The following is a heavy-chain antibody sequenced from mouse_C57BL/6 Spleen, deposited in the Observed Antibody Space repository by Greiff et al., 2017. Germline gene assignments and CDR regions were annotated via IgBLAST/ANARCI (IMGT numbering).Heavy chain of an antibody. V-gene: IGHV1-76*01. CDR3: ARSRGNLYAMDY. CDR1: GYTFTDYY. J-gene: IGHJ4*01. CDR2: IYPGSGNT. Sequence: QVQLQQSGAELVRPGASVKLSCKASGYTFTDYYINWVKQRPGQGLEWIARIYPGSGNTYYNEKFKGKATLTAEKSSSTAYMQLSSLTSEDSAVYFCARSRGNLYAMDYWGQGTSVTVSS.